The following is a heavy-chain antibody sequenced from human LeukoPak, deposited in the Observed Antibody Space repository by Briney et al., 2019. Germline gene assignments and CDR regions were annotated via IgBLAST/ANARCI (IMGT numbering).Heavy chain of an antibody. V-gene: IGHV3-23*01. D-gene: IGHD3-3*01. CDR1: GFTFSSHA. CDR2: ISASGDAT. J-gene: IGHJ1*01. CDR3: AIGGPKNEWYREYFQH. Sequence: GGSLRLSCAASGFTFSSHAMSWVRQAAGKGLEWVSAISASGDATYYPDSVNGRFTISRDNSKNTLCLQMNSLRGEDTAVYYCAIGGPKNEWYREYFQHWGQGTLVTVSS.